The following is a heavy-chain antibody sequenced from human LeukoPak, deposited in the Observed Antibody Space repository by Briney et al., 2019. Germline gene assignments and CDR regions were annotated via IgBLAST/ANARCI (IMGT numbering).Heavy chain of an antibody. D-gene: IGHD1-26*01. Sequence: SETLSLTCAVSGGSISSGSYYWSWIRQPAGKGLEWIGRIYTSGGTNYNPSLKSRVTISVDTSKNQFSLKLSSVTAADTAVYYCARVGARSDYWGQGTLVTVSS. CDR1: GGSISSGSYY. CDR2: IYTSGGT. CDR3: ARVGARSDY. V-gene: IGHV4-61*02. J-gene: IGHJ4*02.